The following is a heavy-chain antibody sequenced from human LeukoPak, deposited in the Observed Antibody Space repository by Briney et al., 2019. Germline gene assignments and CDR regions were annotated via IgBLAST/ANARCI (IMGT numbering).Heavy chain of an antibody. CDR1: GFTVSSNY. V-gene: IGHV3-53*01. D-gene: IGHD6-13*01. Sequence: PGGSLRLSCAASGFTVSSNYMSWVRQAPGKGLEWVSVIYSGGSTYYADSVKGRFTISRDNSKNTLYLQMNSLRAEDTAVYYCARGLRIAAAGTPSSYYYYGMDVWGQGTTVTVSS. J-gene: IGHJ6*02. CDR3: ARGLRIAAAGTPSSYYYYGMDV. CDR2: IYSGGST.